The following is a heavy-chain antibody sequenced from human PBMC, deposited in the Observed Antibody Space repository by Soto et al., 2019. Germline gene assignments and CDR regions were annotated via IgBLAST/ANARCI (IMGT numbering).Heavy chain of an antibody. CDR3: VRYCSTTLCNGVATRTFDY. Sequence: GGSLRLSCAASRFTFSTYEMNWVRQAPGKGLEWVSYISTSGSTVYYADSVKGRFTISRDNTRNSLYLQMNSLRDEDTALYYCVRYCSTTLCNGVATRTFDYWGPGTLVTVSS. D-gene: IGHD2-2*01. J-gene: IGHJ4*02. V-gene: IGHV3-48*03. CDR2: ISTSGSTV. CDR1: RFTFSTYE.